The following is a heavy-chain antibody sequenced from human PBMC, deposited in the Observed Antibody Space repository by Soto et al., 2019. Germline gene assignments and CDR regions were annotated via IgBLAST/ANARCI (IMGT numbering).Heavy chain of an antibody. CDR1: GFSFSNYG. CDR3: ARDILGYCSSTSCYAAFDI. CDR2: ISGSSSYI. D-gene: IGHD2-2*01. J-gene: IGHJ3*02. Sequence: PGGSLRLSCAASGFSFSNYGMNWVRQAPGKGLEWVSGISGSSSYIYYADSVKGRFTISRDNAKNSLYLQMNSLRAEDTAVYYCARDILGYCSSTSCYAAFDIWGQGTMVTVSS. V-gene: IGHV3-21*01.